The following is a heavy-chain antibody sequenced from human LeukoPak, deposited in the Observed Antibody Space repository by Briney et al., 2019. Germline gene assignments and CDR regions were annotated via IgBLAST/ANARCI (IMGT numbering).Heavy chain of an antibody. Sequence: SETLSLTCAVYGGSFSGYYWSWIRQPPGKGLEWIGEINHSGSTNYNPSLKSQVTISVDTSKNQFSLKLSSVTAADTAVYYCARGGRDGYTKYNWFDPWGQGTLVTVSS. CDR1: GGSFSGYY. D-gene: IGHD5-24*01. J-gene: IGHJ5*02. CDR2: INHSGST. CDR3: ARGGRDGYTKYNWFDP. V-gene: IGHV4-34*01.